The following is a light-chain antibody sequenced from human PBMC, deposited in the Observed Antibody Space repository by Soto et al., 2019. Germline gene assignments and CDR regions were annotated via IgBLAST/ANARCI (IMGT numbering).Light chain of an antibody. J-gene: IGLJ1*01. V-gene: IGLV2-11*01. CDR3: CSYTVTGTYV. CDR2: VVS. CDR1: SSDIGASDF. Sequence: QSALTQPRSVSGSPGQSVTISCAGTSSDIGASDFVSWHQQHPGKAPKLMIYVVSKRPSGVPDRFSGSKSGNTASLTISGLQAEDDADYYCCSYTVTGTYVFGPGTKLTVL.